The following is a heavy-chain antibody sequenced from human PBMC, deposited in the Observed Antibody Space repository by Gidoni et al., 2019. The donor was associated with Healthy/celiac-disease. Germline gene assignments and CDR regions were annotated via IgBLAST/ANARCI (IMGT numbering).Heavy chain of an antibody. V-gene: IGHV3-48*03. Sequence: EVQLVESGGGLVQPAGSLSLSCAASGFTFRSSEMNWLRQAPGKGLEWVSYISSSGSTIYYADAVKGRFTISRDNAKNSLDLQMNSLRAEDTAGYYCARGGVVAAPLWYWGQGTLVTVSS. D-gene: IGHD2-15*01. J-gene: IGHJ4*02. CDR3: ARGGVVAAPLWY. CDR2: ISSSGSTI. CDR1: GFTFRSSE.